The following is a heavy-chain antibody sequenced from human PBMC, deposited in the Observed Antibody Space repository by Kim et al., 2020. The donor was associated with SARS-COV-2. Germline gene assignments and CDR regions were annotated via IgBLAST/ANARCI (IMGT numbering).Heavy chain of an antibody. CDR3: AKDRVGLYSGSYFGY. V-gene: IGHV3-23*01. CDR2: ISGSGGST. D-gene: IGHD1-26*01. J-gene: IGHJ4*02. Sequence: GGSLRLSCAASGFTFSSYAMSWVRQAPGKGLEWVSAISGSGGSTYYADSVKGRFTISRDNSKNTLYLQMNSLRAEDTAVYYCAKDRVGLYSGSYFGYWGQGTLVTVSS. CDR1: GFTFSSYA.